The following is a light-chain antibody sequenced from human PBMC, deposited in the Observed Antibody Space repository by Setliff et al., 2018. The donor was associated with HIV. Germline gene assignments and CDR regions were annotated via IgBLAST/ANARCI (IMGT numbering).Light chain of an antibody. CDR3: SSYSSSTTPYV. Sequence: QSVLTQPASVSGSPGQSITISCTGTSSDVGTYNAVYWYQQHPGKAPKLMIYDVSKRPSGISNRFSGSKSGNAASLTISGLQAEDEADYFCSSYSSSTTPYVFGTGTKVTVL. J-gene: IGLJ1*01. CDR2: DVS. CDR1: SSDVGTYNA. V-gene: IGLV2-14*01.